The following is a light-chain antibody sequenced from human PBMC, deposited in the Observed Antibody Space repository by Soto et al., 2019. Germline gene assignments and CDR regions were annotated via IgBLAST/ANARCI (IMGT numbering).Light chain of an antibody. CDR1: QSVSSSY. CDR2: SAS. CDR3: QQYGSSPPWT. Sequence: EIVLTQSPGTLSLSPGERATLSCRASQSVSSSYLAWYQQKPGQAPRLLIYSASTRGTGIPDRFSGSGSGTDFTLTISRLEPEDFALYYCQQYGSSPPWTFGQGTKVDIK. J-gene: IGKJ1*01. V-gene: IGKV3-20*01.